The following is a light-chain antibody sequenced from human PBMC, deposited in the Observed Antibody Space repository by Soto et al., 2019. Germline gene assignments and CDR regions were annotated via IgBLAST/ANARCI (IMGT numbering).Light chain of an antibody. CDR1: SSNIGNNY. CDR2: DNN. Sequence: QSVLTQPPSVSAAAGQKVTISCSGSSSNIGNNYVSWYQQLPGTAPKLLIYDNNKRPSGIPDRFSGSKSGTSATLGITGLQTGDEADYYCGTWDSSLSAFVVFGGGTKLTVL. CDR3: GTWDSSLSAFVV. V-gene: IGLV1-51*01. J-gene: IGLJ2*01.